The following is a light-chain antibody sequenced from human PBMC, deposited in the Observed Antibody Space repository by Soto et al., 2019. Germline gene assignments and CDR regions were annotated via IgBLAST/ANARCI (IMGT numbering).Light chain of an antibody. CDR1: QSVSNSY. CDR3: QQYSSSPPT. V-gene: IGKV3-20*01. Sequence: EIELTQSPGTLSLSPGERATLSCRASQSVSNSYLAWYQQKPGQAPRLLIYGASSRATGIPDRFSGSGSGTDFTLTISRLEPEDFAVYYCQQYSSSPPTFGGGTKVEIK. J-gene: IGKJ4*01. CDR2: GAS.